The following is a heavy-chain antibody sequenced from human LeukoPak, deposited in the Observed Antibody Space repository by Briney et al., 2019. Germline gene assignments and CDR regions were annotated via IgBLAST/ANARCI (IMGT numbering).Heavy chain of an antibody. CDR2: IIPIFGTA. J-gene: IGHJ6*03. Sequence: ASVKVSCKASGGTFSSYAISWVRQAPGQGFEWMGGIIPIFGTANYAQKFQGRVTITTDESTSTAYMELSSLRSEDTAVYYCARGERPAAQRFYYYYYYMDVWGKGTTVTVSS. CDR3: ARGERPAAQRFYYYYYYMDV. CDR1: GGTFSSYA. V-gene: IGHV1-69*05. D-gene: IGHD6-13*01.